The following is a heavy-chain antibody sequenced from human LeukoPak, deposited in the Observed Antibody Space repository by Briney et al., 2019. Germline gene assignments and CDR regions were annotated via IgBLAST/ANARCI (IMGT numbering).Heavy chain of an antibody. CDR1: GGSISSSSYY. CDR2: IYYSRST. Sequence: PSETLSLTCTVSGGSISSSSYYWGWIRQPPGKGPEWIGSIYYSRSTYYNPSLKSRVTISVDTSKNQFSLKLSSVTAADTAVYYCARRNDFWSGAIDYWGQGTLVTVSS. V-gene: IGHV4-39*01. J-gene: IGHJ4*02. D-gene: IGHD3-3*01. CDR3: ARRNDFWSGAIDY.